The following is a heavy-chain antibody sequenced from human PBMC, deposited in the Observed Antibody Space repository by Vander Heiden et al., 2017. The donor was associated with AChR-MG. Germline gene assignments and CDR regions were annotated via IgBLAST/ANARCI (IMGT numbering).Heavy chain of an antibody. Sequence: EVQLLESGGGLVQPGGSLRLSCAASGFTFSSYAMSWVRQAPGKGLEWVSAISGSGGSTYYADSVKGRFTISRDNSKNTLYLQKNSLRAEDTAVYYCAKGVVVPGRGNWFDPWGQGTLVTVSS. D-gene: IGHD2-2*01. J-gene: IGHJ5*02. V-gene: IGHV3-23*01. CDR3: AKGVVVPGRGNWFDP. CDR1: GFTFSSYA. CDR2: ISGSGGST.